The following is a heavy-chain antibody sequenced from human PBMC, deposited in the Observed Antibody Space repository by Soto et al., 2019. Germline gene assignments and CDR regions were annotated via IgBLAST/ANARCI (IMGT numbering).Heavy chain of an antibody. V-gene: IGHV4-31*03. D-gene: IGHD6-13*01. CDR2: IYYSGST. CDR3: ARAQRTGIAAAGTKLWFDP. J-gene: IGHJ5*02. CDR1: GGSISSGGYY. Sequence: QVQLQESGPGLVKPSQTLSLTCTVSGGSISSGGYYWSWIRQHPGKGLEWIGYIYYSGSTYYNPSLKSRVTISVDTSKNQFSLKLSSVTAADTAVYYCARAQRTGIAAAGTKLWFDPWGQRTLVTVSS.